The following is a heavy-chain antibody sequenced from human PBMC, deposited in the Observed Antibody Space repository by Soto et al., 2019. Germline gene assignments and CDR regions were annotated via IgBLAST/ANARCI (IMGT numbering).Heavy chain of an antibody. CDR2: IRSKANSYAT. J-gene: IGHJ6*02. Sequence: GGSLRLSCAASGFTFSGSAMHWVRQASGKGLECVGRIRSKANSYATAYAASVKGRFTISRDDSKNTAYLQMNSLKTEDTAVYYCTRHGSGGYSYGYVDYYYYYGMDVWGQGTTVTVYS. CDR1: GFTFSGSA. CDR3: TRHGSGGYSYGYVDYYYYYGMDV. D-gene: IGHD5-18*01. V-gene: IGHV3-73*01.